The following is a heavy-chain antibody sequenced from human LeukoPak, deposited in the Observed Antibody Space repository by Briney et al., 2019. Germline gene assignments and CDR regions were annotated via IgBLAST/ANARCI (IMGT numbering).Heavy chain of an antibody. CDR2: INHSGST. Sequence: PSETLSLTCAVYGGPFSGYYWSWIRQPPGKGLEWIGEINHSGSTNYNPSLKSRVTISVDTSKNQFSLKLSSVTAADTAVYYCARDPPRYSNRYYYYMDVWGKGTTVTVSS. D-gene: IGHD4-11*01. J-gene: IGHJ6*03. CDR1: GGPFSGYY. V-gene: IGHV4-34*01. CDR3: ARDPPRYSNRYYYYMDV.